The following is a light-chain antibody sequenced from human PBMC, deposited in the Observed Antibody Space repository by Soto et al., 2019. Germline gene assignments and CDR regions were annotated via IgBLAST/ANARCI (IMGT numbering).Light chain of an antibody. V-gene: IGKV3-15*01. CDR1: QSVSGN. CDR3: QQRTDRPPWT. CDR2: GAL. Sequence: EIVMTQSPATLSVSPGERATLSCRASQSVSGNLAWYQQKPGQAPRLLIYGALTRATGIPARFSGSGSGTEFTLTISSLQSEDFAVYYCQQRTDRPPWTFGQGTKVESK. J-gene: IGKJ1*01.